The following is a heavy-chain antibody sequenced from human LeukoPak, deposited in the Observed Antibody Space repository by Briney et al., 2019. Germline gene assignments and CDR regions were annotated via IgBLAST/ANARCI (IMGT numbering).Heavy chain of an antibody. J-gene: IGHJ4*02. CDR3: ARLRWQLVGPYFDY. D-gene: IGHD1-26*01. V-gene: IGHV4-59*01. CDR2: IYSSGNT. Sequence: PSETLSLTCSLSGDSISTYYWSWIRHSPGKGLEWIGHIYSSGNTDYNSSLKSRVTISVDTSKSQFSLRLSSVTATDTAVYYCARLRWQLVGPYFDYWGQGILVTVSS. CDR1: GDSISTYY.